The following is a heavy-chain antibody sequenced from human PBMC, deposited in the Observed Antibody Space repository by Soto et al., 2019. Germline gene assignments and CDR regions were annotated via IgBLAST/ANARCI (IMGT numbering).Heavy chain of an antibody. CDR2: IYYSGST. V-gene: IGHV4-59*01. Sequence: SETLSLTCTVSGGTISSYYWSWIRQPPGKGLEWIGYIYYSGSTNYNPSLKSRVTISVDTSKNQFSLKLSSVTAADTAVYYCARVWGGAFDIRGQGTMDIVSS. J-gene: IGHJ3*02. CDR1: GGTISSYY. CDR3: ARVWGGAFDI. D-gene: IGHD3-10*01.